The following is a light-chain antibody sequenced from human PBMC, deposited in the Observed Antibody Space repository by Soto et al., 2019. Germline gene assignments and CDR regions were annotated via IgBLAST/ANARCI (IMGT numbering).Light chain of an antibody. V-gene: IGKV1-5*01. CDR1: HSVSSW. J-gene: IGKJ1*01. CDR3: QQYNSLWT. CDR2: DAS. Sequence: DIQMTQSPSTLSASVGDRVTITCRASHSVSSWLAWYQQKPGKAPKLLIYDASSLESGVPSRFSGSGSGTEFTLTISSLQPDDFATYYCQQYNSLWTFGQGTKVEIK.